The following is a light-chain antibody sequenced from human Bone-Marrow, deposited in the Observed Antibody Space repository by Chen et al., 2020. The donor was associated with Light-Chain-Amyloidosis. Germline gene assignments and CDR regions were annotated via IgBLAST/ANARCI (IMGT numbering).Light chain of an antibody. J-gene: IGKJ4*01. CDR3: QQYGTSPLT. Sequence: EIVLTQSPGTLSLSPGEGANLSCRASQTISSNYLTWYQQQFGQPPRLLIYGSSSRATGIPDRFTGSGSGTDFTLTINRLGPEDFAMYYCQQYGTSPLTFGGGTKVEIK. CDR1: QTISSNY. V-gene: IGKV3-20*01. CDR2: GSS.